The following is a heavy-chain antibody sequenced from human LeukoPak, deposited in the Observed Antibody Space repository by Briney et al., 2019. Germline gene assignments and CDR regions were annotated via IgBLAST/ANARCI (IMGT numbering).Heavy chain of an antibody. Sequence: PGRSLRLSCAASGFTFSSHGMHWVRQAPGKGLEWVAVVWSDGNNKYYADSVRGRFTISKDHSKDTLYLILDSLRPEDTAVYYCARENYYASSAFLDYWGQGTLVTVSS. D-gene: IGHD3-22*01. J-gene: IGHJ4*02. V-gene: IGHV3-33*01. CDR2: VWSDGNNK. CDR1: GFTFSSHG. CDR3: ARENYYASSAFLDY.